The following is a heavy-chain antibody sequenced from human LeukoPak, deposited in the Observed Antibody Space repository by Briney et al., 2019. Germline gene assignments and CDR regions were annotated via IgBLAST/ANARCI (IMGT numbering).Heavy chain of an antibody. J-gene: IGHJ6*03. D-gene: IGHD6-13*01. V-gene: IGHV1-18*01. CDR1: GYTFTSYG. CDR3: ARAQQLGYYYYMDV. Sequence: ASVTVSCKASGYTFTSYGISWVRQAPGQGLEWMGWISAYNGNTNYAQKLQGRVTMTTDTSTSTAYMELRSLRSDDTAVYYCARAQQLGYYYYMDVWGKGTTVTISS. CDR2: ISAYNGNT.